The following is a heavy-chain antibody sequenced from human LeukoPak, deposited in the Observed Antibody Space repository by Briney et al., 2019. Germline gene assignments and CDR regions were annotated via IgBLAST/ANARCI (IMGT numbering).Heavy chain of an antibody. CDR2: ISYDGSNT. D-gene: IGHD2-2*01. V-gene: IGHV3-30*01. J-gene: IGHJ6*03. Sequence: PGGSLRLSCAASGFTFSSYAMHWVRQAPGKGLEWVAVISYDGSNTYYADSLKGRFTISRNNSKNTLYLQMNSLRAEDTAVYYYARDVADIVVVPAFNYMDVWGKGTTVTVSS. CDR3: ARDVADIVVVPAFNYMDV. CDR1: GFTFSSYA.